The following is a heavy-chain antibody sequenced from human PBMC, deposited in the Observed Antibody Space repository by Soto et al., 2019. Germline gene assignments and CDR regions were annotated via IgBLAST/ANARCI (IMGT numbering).Heavy chain of an antibody. CDR3: ARRVPSGSGMNYYGMDV. CDR2: IYPGDSDT. J-gene: IGHJ6*02. D-gene: IGHD3-10*01. Sequence: GESLKISCKGSGYPFTSHWIAWVRQMPGKGLEWMGIIYPGDSDTVYNPSFQGQVTMSADRSINTAYLQWSSLKASDTAMYYCARRVPSGSGMNYYGMDVWGQGTTVTVS. CDR1: GYPFTSHW. V-gene: IGHV5-51*01.